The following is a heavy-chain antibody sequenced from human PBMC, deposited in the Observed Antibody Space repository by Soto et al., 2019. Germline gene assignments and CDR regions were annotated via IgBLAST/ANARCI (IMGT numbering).Heavy chain of an antibody. V-gene: IGHV1-3*01. J-gene: IGHJ6*03. D-gene: IGHD3-3*01. CDR1: GYTFTSYA. CDR3: GAWYYDFWSGYSPDYYYMDV. CDR2: INAGNGNT. Sequence: ASVKVSCKASGYTFTSYAMHWVRQAPGQRLEWMGWINAGNGNTKYSQKFQRRVTITRDTSASTAYMELSSLRSEDTAVYYCGAWYYDFWSGYSPDYYYMDVWGKGTTVTVSS.